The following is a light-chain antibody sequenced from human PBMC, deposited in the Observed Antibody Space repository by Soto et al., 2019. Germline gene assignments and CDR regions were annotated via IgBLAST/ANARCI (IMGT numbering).Light chain of an antibody. V-gene: IGKV2-28*01. CDR2: LGS. J-gene: IGKJ1*01. CDR3: MQALQTPPT. CDR1: QSLLHSNGYNY. Sequence: DIVMTQSPLSLPVTPGEPASISCRSSQSLLHSNGYNYLDWYLQKPGQSPQLLIYLGSNRASGVPDRFSGSGSGTDFTLKISRVEAEDVGVYCCMQALQTPPTFGQGTKVEI.